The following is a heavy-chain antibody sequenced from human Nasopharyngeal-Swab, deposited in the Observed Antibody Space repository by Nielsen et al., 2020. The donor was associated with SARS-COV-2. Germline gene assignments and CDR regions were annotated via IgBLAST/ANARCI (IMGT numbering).Heavy chain of an antibody. CDR2: IIPIFGTA. V-gene: IGHV1-69*01. D-gene: IGHD3-3*01. Sequence: WVRQAPGQGLEWMGGIIPIFGTANYAQKFQGRVTIIAEESTSTAYMELSSLRSEDTAVYYCARGGITIFGVVSNLDYWGQGTLVTVSS. CDR3: ARGGITIFGVVSNLDY. J-gene: IGHJ4*02.